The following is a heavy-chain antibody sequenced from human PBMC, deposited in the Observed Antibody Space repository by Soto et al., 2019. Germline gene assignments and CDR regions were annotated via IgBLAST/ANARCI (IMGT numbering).Heavy chain of an antibody. D-gene: IGHD3-10*01. CDR3: ARDRMRSGERWFGEFYYYGMDV. CDR1: GFTFSSYA. CDR2: ISYDGSNK. J-gene: IGHJ6*02. Sequence: QVQLVESGGGVVQPGRSLRLSCAASGFTFSSYAMHWVRQAPGKGLEWVAVISYDGSNKYYADSVKGRFTISRDNSKNTLYLQMNSLRAEDTAVYYCARDRMRSGERWFGEFYYYGMDVWGQGTTVTVSS. V-gene: IGHV3-30-3*01.